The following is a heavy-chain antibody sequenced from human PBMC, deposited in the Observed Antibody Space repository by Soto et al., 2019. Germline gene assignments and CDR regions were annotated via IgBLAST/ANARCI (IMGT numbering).Heavy chain of an antibody. Sequence: GGSLRLSCAASGFTFSSYWMSWVRQAPGKGLEWVANIKQDGSEKYYVDSVKGRFTISRDNAKNSLYLQMNSLRAEDTAVYYCARAEGQQLVRGFSVDYYYYMDVWGKGTTVTVSS. CDR1: GFTFSSYW. J-gene: IGHJ6*03. D-gene: IGHD6-13*01. CDR3: ARAEGQQLVRGFSVDYYYYMDV. V-gene: IGHV3-7*01. CDR2: IKQDGSEK.